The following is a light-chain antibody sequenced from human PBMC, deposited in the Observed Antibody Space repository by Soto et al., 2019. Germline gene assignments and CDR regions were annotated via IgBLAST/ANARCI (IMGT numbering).Light chain of an antibody. CDR2: DAS. J-gene: IGKJ5*01. CDR3: RQYKTYT. V-gene: IGKV1-5*01. CDR1: RSIGSW. Sequence: DIQLTQSPPHLSASVGERVNITCRASRSIGSWLAWHQQKPGKAPNLLMFDASTLHTGVPSRFSGSGDGTEFTLSISSLQPDDSAIYYCRQYKTYTFGRGTRLEIK.